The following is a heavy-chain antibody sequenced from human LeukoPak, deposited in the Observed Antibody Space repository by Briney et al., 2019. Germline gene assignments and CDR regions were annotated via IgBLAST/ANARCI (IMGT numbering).Heavy chain of an antibody. D-gene: IGHD2-2*01. CDR1: GSSLSTSGVG. V-gene: IGHV2-5*01. Sequence: SGPTLVNPTQTLTLTCTFSGSSLSTSGVGVGWIRQPPGKALEWLALIYWYDDKRYSPSLKSRLTITKDTSKNQVVITMTNMDPVDTATYYCARATDIVVVPAATYYYYGMDVWGQGTTVTVSS. J-gene: IGHJ6*02. CDR2: IYWYDDK. CDR3: ARATDIVVVPAATYYYYGMDV.